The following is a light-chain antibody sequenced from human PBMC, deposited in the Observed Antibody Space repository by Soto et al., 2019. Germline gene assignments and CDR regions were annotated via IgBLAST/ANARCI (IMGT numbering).Light chain of an antibody. CDR1: SSDVGGYKY. CDR3: SSYTSSSTVV. J-gene: IGLJ3*02. V-gene: IGLV2-14*01. Sequence: QSALTQPASVSGSPGQSITISCTGTSSDVGGYKYVSWYQQHPGKAPKLMIYEVSNRPSGVSNRFSGSKSGNTASLTISGLQAEDEADYYCSSYTSSSTVVFGGGTTLTVL. CDR2: EVS.